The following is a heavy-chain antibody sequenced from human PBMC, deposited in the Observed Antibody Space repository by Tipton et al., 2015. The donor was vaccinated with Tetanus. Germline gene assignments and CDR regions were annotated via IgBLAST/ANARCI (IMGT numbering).Heavy chain of an antibody. CDR2: IWYDGSNK. CDR1: GFTFRESA. D-gene: IGHD3-22*01. Sequence: QVQLVQSGGGVVQPGTSLRLSCAASGFTFRESAMHWVRQAPGKGLEWVAFIWYDGSNKYYVDSVKGRFTVSRDNSKNTVSLQMNSLRVEDTAVYYCVRDPPRSGFAFESWGQGALVTVSS. V-gene: IGHV3-33*01. J-gene: IGHJ4*02. CDR3: VRDPPRSGFAFES.